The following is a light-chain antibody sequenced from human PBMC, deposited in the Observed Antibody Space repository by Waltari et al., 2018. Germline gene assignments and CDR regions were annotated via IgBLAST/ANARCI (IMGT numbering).Light chain of an antibody. CDR1: SSAVGGYNF. Sequence: QSALTQPASVSGSPGQSITISCTGTSSAVGGYNFVSWYPQHPGNAPKLMVYDVTNRPSGGSNRFSGSKSGNTASLTISGLQAEDEADYYCSSYTSSISVVFGGGTKLTVL. J-gene: IGLJ2*01. CDR3: SSYTSSISVV. CDR2: DVT. V-gene: IGLV2-14*03.